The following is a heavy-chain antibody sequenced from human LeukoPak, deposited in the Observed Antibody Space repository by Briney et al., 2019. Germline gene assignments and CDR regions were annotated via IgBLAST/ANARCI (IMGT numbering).Heavy chain of an antibody. CDR2: ISYDGSNK. D-gene: IGHD2-15*01. V-gene: IGHV3-30*03. J-gene: IGHJ4*02. CDR3: GILVVVVAAEVLDY. Sequence: GSPLRLSCAASGFTFSRYGMHWVREAPGKGLEWLAVISYDGSNKYYADSVKGRFTISRDNSKNTLYLQMNSLRAEDTAVYYCGILVVVVAAEVLDYWGEGTLVTVS. CDR1: GFTFSRYG.